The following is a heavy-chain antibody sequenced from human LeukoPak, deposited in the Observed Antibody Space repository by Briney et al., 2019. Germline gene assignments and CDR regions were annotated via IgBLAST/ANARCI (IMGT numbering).Heavy chain of an antibody. Sequence: GGSLRLSCAASGVTFPNYDMSWVRQAPGKGLEWVSTISDSGHDTSYADSVKGRFTISRDNSKNTLYLQMSSLRAEDTALYYWATGEYYFDFWGQGTLVTVSS. CDR3: ATGEYYFDF. J-gene: IGHJ4*02. D-gene: IGHD3-16*01. CDR1: GVTFPNYD. V-gene: IGHV3-23*01. CDR2: ISDSGHDT.